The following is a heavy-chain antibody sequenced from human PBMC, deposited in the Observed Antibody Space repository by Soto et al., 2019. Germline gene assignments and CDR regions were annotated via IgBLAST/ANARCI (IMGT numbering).Heavy chain of an antibody. CDR2: IYYSGST. CDR1: GGSISSSSYY. D-gene: IGHD4-17*01. J-gene: IGHJ5*01. V-gene: IGHV4-39*01. Sequence: PSETLSLTCTVSGGSISSSSYYWGWIRQPPGKGLEWIGSIYYSGSTYYNPSLKSRVTISVDTSKNQFSLKLSSVTAADTAVYYCSRVHDYGGNGWFDSWGQGTLGTVS. CDR3: SRVHDYGGNGWFDS.